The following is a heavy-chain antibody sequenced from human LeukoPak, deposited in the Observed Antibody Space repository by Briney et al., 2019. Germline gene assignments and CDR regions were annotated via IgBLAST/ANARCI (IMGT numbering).Heavy chain of an antibody. Sequence: GGSLRLSCSASGFTFSSYWMHWVRQAPGKGLEWVAIIKQDGCEKFYVDSVKGRFTVSRDNIKNLLYLQMNTLRVEDTGVYYCVGSAGWLFDYWGQGTLVTVSS. CDR2: IKQDGCEK. V-gene: IGHV3-7*01. CDR3: VGSAGWLFDY. CDR1: GFTFSSYW. D-gene: IGHD3-10*01. J-gene: IGHJ4*02.